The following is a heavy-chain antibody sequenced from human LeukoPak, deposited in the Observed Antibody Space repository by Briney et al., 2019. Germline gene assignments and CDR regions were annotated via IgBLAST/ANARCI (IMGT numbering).Heavy chain of an antibody. D-gene: IGHD3-3*01. CDR3: ASTLRFLPYRRFDY. V-gene: IGHV4-39*01. CDR1: GGSIISSNYY. J-gene: IGHJ4*02. Sequence: PSETLSLTCSVSGGSIISSNYYWRWIRQPPGKGLEWIGSIYQSGSGSSYYNPSLKSRVTISGDTSKNQFFLRLSSVTAADTAVYYCASTLRFLPYRRFDYWGQGTLVTVPS. CDR2: IYQSGSGSS.